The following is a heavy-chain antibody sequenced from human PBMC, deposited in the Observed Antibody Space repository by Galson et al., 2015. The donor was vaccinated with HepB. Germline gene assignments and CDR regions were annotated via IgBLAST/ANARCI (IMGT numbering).Heavy chain of an antibody. J-gene: IGHJ4*02. Sequence: SLRLSCAASGFTFSSYAMSWVRQAPGKGLECVLVISGSGANTYYADSVKGRFTISRDNSMNTLYLQMNSLRAEDTAVYYCAKSGGYSYGTGDYWGQGTLVTVSS. CDR3: AKSGGYSYGTGDY. CDR2: ISGSGANT. D-gene: IGHD5-18*01. V-gene: IGHV3-23*01. CDR1: GFTFSSYA.